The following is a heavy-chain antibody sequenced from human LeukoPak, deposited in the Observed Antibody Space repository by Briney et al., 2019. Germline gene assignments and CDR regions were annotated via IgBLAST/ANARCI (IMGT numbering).Heavy chain of an antibody. Sequence: ASVKVSCKASGYTFTSNYIHWVRQAPGQGLEWMGMIYPRDGSTSYAQRFQDRVTVTRDTSTSTVHMELSGLRSEDTAVYYCARDQEGFDYWGRGTLVTVSS. V-gene: IGHV1-46*01. CDR3: ARDQEGFDY. CDR2: IYPRDGST. CDR1: GYTFTSNY. J-gene: IGHJ4*02.